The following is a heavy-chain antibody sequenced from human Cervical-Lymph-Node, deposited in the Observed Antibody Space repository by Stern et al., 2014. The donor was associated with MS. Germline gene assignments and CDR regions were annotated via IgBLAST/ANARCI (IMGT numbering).Heavy chain of an antibody. Sequence: QVQLVQSGGGVVQPGTSLRLSCVASRPIFSENGMHWVRQAPGKGLEWVAVISDDGSRKHYADSVNGRFTIFRDNSKNTVYLQMNSLRAEDTAVYYCAKDIRFAPMDVWGQGTTVTVSS. CDR2: ISDDGSRK. D-gene: IGHD3-3*01. CDR3: AKDIRFAPMDV. CDR1: RPIFSENG. V-gene: IGHV3-30*18. J-gene: IGHJ6*02.